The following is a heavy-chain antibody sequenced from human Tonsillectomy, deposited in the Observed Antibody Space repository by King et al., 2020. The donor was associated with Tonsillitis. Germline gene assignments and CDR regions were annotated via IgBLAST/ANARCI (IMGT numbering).Heavy chain of an antibody. CDR3: ARGDYYDTSGFADY. J-gene: IGHJ4*02. V-gene: IGHV3-21*01. Sequence: VQLVESGGGLVKPGGSLRLSCAASGFTFSYYSMNWVRQAPGEGLEWVSSISSSSTDIYYADSVKGRFTISRDNAKNSLYLQMNSLRAEDTSVYYCARGDYYDTSGFADYWGQGTLVTVSS. D-gene: IGHD3-22*01. CDR2: ISSSSTDI. CDR1: GFTFSYYS.